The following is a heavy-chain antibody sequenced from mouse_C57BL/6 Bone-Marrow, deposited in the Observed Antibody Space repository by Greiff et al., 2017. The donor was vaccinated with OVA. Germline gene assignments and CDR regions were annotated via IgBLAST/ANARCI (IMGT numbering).Heavy chain of an antibody. J-gene: IGHJ3*01. CDR2: INPNNGGT. Sequence: EVQLQQSGPELVKPGASVKMSCKASGYTFTDYNMHWVKQSHGKSLEWIGYINPNNGGTSYNQKFKGKATLTVNKSSSTAYMELRSLTSEDSAVYYCATPGYYRNYEGFAYWGQGTLVTVSA. CDR3: ATPGYYRNYEGFAY. CDR1: GYTFTDYN. D-gene: IGHD2-1*01. V-gene: IGHV1-22*01.